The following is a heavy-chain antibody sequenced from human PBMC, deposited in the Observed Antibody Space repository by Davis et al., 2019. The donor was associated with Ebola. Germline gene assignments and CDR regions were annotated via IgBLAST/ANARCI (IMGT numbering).Heavy chain of an antibody. J-gene: IGHJ4*02. D-gene: IGHD5-24*01. CDR3: ARDLPVEMATPGDY. V-gene: IGHV1-18*04. CDR2: ISAYNGNT. Sequence: ASVKVSCKASGYTFTGYYMHWVRQAPGQGLEWMGWISAYNGNTNYAQKLQGRVTMTTDTSTSTAYMELRSLRSDDTAVYYCARDLPVEMATPGDYWGQGTLVTVSS. CDR1: GYTFTGYY.